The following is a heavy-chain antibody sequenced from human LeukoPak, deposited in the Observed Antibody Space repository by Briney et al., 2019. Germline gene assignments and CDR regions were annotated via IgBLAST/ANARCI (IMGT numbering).Heavy chain of an antibody. CDR3: ARAVYCSGGSCYYYYYGMDV. CDR1: GFTFSSYS. CDR2: ISSSSSYI. D-gene: IGHD2-15*01. Sequence: PGGSLRLSCAASGFTFSSYSMNWVRQAPGKGLEWVSSISSSSSYIYYADSVKGRFTISRDNAKNSLYLQMNSLRAEDTAVYYCARAVYCSGGSCYYYYYGMDVWGQGTTVTVSS. V-gene: IGHV3-21*01. J-gene: IGHJ6*02.